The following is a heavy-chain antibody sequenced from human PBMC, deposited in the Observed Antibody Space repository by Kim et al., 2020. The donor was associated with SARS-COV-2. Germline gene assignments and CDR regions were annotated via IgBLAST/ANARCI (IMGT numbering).Heavy chain of an antibody. CDR3: ARDLSIDSSSSGY. CDR1: GFTFSSYG. V-gene: IGHV3-33*01. Sequence: GGSLRLSCAASGFTFSSYGMHWVRQAPGKGLEWVAVIWYDGSNKYYADSVKGRFTISRDNSKNTLYLQMNSLRAEDTAVYYCARDLSIDSSSSGYWGQGTLVTVSS. D-gene: IGHD6-6*01. J-gene: IGHJ4*02. CDR2: IWYDGSNK.